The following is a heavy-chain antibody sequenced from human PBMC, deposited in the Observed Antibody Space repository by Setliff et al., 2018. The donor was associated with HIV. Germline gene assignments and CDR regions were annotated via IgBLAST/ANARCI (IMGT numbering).Heavy chain of an antibody. D-gene: IGHD5-12*01. CDR1: GHTFNKYG. V-gene: IGHV3-30*02. Sequence: GESLKISCAGYGHTFNKYGMNWVRQAPGKGLEWLALIWYDESHKYYANSVKGRFTVSRDNSKTTVYLQMNSLRAEETAVYYCAKDVKFFPVPDRGEYIDYWGQGTLVTVSS. CDR2: IWYDESHK. J-gene: IGHJ4*02. CDR3: AKDVKFFPVPDRGEYIDY.